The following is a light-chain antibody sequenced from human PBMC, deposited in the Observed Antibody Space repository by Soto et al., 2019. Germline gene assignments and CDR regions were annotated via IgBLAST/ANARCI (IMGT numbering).Light chain of an antibody. CDR3: CSFSGTYHWV. V-gene: IGLV2-11*01. Sequence: QSALTQPRSVSGSPGQSVTISCTGTSSDVGGYNYVSWYQQLPGKAPKLMIYDVNKRPSGVPDRFSGSKSGNTASLTISGLQAEDEADYHCCSFSGTYHWVFGGGTKLTVL. CDR2: DVN. J-gene: IGLJ3*02. CDR1: SSDVGGYNY.